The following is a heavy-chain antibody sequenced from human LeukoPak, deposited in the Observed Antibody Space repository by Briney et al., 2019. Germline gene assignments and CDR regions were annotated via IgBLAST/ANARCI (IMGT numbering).Heavy chain of an antibody. CDR1: GGTFNSHI. J-gene: IGHJ5*02. Sequence: SVKVSCKTSGGTFNSHIFGWVRQAPGQGLEWMGRITPIIDSTKYAQTFQGRLTVSADKFTTTVYMELSGLRIGDTAVYYCTRVNLRGSNYNWFDPWGQGTQVIVSS. D-gene: IGHD1-26*01. CDR3: TRVNLRGSNYNWFDP. V-gene: IGHV1-69*08. CDR2: ITPIIDST.